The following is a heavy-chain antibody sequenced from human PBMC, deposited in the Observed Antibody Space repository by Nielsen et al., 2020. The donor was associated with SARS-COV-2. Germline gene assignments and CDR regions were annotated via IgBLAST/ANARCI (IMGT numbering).Heavy chain of an antibody. CDR3: ARSFHIVGATTGDY. Sequence: ASVKVSCKASGYTFTSYDINWVRQATGQGLEWMGWMNPNSGNTGYAQKFQGRVTMTRNTSISTAYMELSSLRSEDTAVYYCARSFHIVGATTGDYWGQGTLVTVSS. CDR2: MNPNSGNT. D-gene: IGHD1-26*01. CDR1: GYTFTSYD. V-gene: IGHV1-8*01. J-gene: IGHJ4*02.